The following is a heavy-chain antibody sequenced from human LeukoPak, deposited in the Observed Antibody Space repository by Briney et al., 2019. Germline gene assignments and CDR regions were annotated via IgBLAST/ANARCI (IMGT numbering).Heavy chain of an antibody. CDR2: IYHSGST. CDR1: GYSISSGDY. V-gene: IGHV4-38-2*01. J-gene: IGHJ4*02. D-gene: IGHD3-16*01. Sequence: SETLSLTCAVSGYSISSGDYWGWIRLPPGKGPEWIGSIYHSGSTYYNPSLKSRVTISVDTSKRQFSLTLSSVTAADTAVYYCARNRSEPLGNGGSFDSWGQGTLVTVSS. CDR3: ARNRSEPLGNGGSFDS.